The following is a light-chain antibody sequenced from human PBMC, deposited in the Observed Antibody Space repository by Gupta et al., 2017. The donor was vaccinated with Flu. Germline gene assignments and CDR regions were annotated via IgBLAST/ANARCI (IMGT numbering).Light chain of an antibody. CDR2: LNSDGSH. CDR3: QTWGTGIQV. V-gene: IGLV4-69*01. CDR1: SGHSSYA. J-gene: IGLJ3*02. Sequence: QLVLTQSPSASASLGASVQLTCTLSSGHSSYAIAWHQQQPEKGPRYLMKLNSDGSHSKGDGIPARFSGSSSGAERYLTISSLQAEDEADYYCQTWGTGIQVFGGGTKLTVL.